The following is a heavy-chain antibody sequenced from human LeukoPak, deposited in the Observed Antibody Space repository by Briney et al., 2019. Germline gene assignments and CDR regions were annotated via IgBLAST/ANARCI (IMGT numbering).Heavy chain of an antibody. CDR3: AGGEHILRYFDWLLPDY. Sequence: PGGSLRLSCAASGFTFSSYAMHWVRQAPGKGLEYVSAISSNGGSTYYANSVKGRFTISRDNSKNTLYLQMGSLRAEDMAVYYCAGGEHILRYFDWLLPDYWGQGTLVTVSS. V-gene: IGHV3-64*01. CDR1: GFTFSSYA. J-gene: IGHJ4*02. CDR2: ISSNGGST. D-gene: IGHD3-9*01.